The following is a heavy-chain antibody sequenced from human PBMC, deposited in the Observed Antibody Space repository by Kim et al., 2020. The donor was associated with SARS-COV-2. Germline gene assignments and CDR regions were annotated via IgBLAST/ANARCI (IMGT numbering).Heavy chain of an antibody. D-gene: IGHD5-12*01. J-gene: IGHJ5*02. CDR3: ARGRGGYSGYDLDLFDP. V-gene: IGHV4-4*06. Sequence: PKRRVTMSVDTSKNQFSLKRSSVTAADTAVYYCARGRGGYSGYDLDLFDPWGQGTLVTVSS.